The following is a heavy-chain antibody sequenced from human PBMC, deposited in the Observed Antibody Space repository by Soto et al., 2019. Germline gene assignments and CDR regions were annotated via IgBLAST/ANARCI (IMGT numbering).Heavy chain of an antibody. CDR2: ISWNSGSI. D-gene: IGHD3-22*01. CDR1: GFTFDDYA. CDR3: AKGGTYSYDSSGYLNWFDP. J-gene: IGHJ5*02. V-gene: IGHV3-9*01. Sequence: GGSLRLSCAASGFTFDDYAMHWVRQAPWKGLEWVSGISWNSGSIGYAESVKGRFTISRDNAKNSLYLQMNSLRAEDTAVYYCAKGGTYSYDSSGYLNWFDPWGQGTLVSVSS.